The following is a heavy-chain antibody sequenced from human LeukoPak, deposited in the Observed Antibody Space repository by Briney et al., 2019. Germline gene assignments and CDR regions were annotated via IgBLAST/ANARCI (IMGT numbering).Heavy chain of an antibody. CDR1: GFTFGDYA. CDR3: TRDGRGSGYDAFDI. V-gene: IGHV3-49*04. CDR2: IRSKAYGGTT. J-gene: IGHJ3*02. D-gene: IGHD3-22*01. Sequence: GGSLRLSCTASGFTFGDYAMSWVRQAPGKGLEWVGFIRSKAYGGTTEYAASVKGRFTISRDDSKSIAYLQMNSLKTEDTAVYYCTRDGRGSGYDAFDIWGQGAMVTVSS.